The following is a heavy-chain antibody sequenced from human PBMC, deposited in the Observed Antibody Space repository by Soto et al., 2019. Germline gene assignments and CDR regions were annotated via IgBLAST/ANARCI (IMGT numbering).Heavy chain of an antibody. CDR1: GFTFSSYG. D-gene: IGHD6-13*01. CDR2: IWYDGSNK. Sequence: GGSLRLSCAASGFTFSSYGMHWVRQAPGKGLEWVAVIWYDGSNKYYADSVKGRFTISRDNSKNTLYLQMNSLRAEDTAVYYCARIDSSSWYSYYYYGMDVWGQGTTVTVSS. J-gene: IGHJ6*02. V-gene: IGHV3-33*01. CDR3: ARIDSSSWYSYYYYGMDV.